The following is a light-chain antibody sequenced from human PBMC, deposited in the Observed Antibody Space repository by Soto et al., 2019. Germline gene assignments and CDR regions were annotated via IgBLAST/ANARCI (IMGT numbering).Light chain of an antibody. Sequence: QSALTQPASVSGSPGQSITISCTGTSSDIGVYKYVSWYQQHPGKAPNLMIYEVSNRPSGVSNRFSGSKSGNTASLTISGLQAEDEADYSCSSYTSSITVVFGGGTKLTVL. V-gene: IGLV2-14*01. CDR3: SSYTSSITVV. CDR2: EVS. J-gene: IGLJ2*01. CDR1: SSDIGVYKY.